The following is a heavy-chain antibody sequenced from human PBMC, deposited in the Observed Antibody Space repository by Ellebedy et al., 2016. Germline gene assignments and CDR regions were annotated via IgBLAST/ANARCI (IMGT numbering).Heavy chain of an antibody. D-gene: IGHD1-26*01. J-gene: IGHJ3*02. CDR3: AKRGAADAFDI. CDR1: GIAFSSFD. V-gene: IGHV3-23*01. Sequence: GESLKISCAASGIAFSSFDMSWVRQPPGKGLEWVSALSGSGVNTDYAGSVKGRFTISRDNSKNTLYLQMNSLRDEDTAVYYCAKRGAADAFDIWGQGTKVTVSS. CDR2: LSGSGVNT.